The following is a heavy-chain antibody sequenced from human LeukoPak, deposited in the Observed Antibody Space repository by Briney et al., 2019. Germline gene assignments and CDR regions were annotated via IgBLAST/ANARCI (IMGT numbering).Heavy chain of an antibody. CDR3: ARALGGSGSY. CDR1: GYTLTELS. V-gene: IGHV1-2*02. D-gene: IGHD3-10*01. Sequence: GASVKVSCKVSGYTLTELSMHWVRQAPGQGLEWMGWINPNSGGTNYAQKFQGRVTMTRDTSISTAYMELSRLRSDDTAVYYCARALGGSGSYWGQGTLVTVSS. J-gene: IGHJ4*02. CDR2: INPNSGGT.